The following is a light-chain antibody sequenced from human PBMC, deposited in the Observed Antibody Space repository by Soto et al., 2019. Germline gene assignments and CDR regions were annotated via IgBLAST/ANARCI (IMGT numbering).Light chain of an antibody. Sequence: DIQMTQSPSTLSASVGDGVIITCRARQSISDYLAWYQQKPGKAPKLLIYDASNLESGVPSRFSGSGSGTEFTLTISSLQPDDFATYYCQHYNSYSEAFGQGTKVDIK. J-gene: IGKJ1*01. CDR3: QHYNSYSEA. CDR2: DAS. V-gene: IGKV1-5*01. CDR1: QSISDY.